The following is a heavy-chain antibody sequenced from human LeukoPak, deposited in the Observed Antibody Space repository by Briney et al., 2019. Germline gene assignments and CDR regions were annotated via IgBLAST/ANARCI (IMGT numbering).Heavy chain of an antibody. D-gene: IGHD2-2*01. V-gene: IGHV3-23*01. CDR2: XXGSGGST. CDR1: GFTFSSYA. Sequence: GGSLRLSCAASGFTFSSYAMSWVRQAPGKGXXXXXXXXGSGGSTFYADSVXGXFTXSXDNSKNTLYLQMNSLRAEDTAVYYCAKDDCSSTSCFHWYYWGQGTLVTVSS. CDR3: AKDDCSSTSCFHWYY. J-gene: IGHJ4*02.